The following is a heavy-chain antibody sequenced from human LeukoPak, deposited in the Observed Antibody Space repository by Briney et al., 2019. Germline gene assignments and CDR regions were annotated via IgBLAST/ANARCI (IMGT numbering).Heavy chain of an antibody. V-gene: IGHV4-59*01. CDR2: IYYSGST. Sequence: SETLSLTCSVSGGSMSSYYWSWIRQPPGKGLEWIGFIYYSGSTNYNPSLRSRVTISVDTSKSQFSLKLSSVTAADTAVYYCARVRCSSGNCYSDYWGQGTLVTVSS. J-gene: IGHJ4*02. D-gene: IGHD2-15*01. CDR3: ARVRCSSGNCYSDY. CDR1: GGSMSSYY.